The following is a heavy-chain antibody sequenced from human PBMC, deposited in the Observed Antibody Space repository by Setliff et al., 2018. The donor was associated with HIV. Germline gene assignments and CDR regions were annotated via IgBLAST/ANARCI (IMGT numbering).Heavy chain of an antibody. J-gene: IGHJ6*03. Sequence: SETLSLTCAVYGGSFSGYYWSWIRQPPGKGLEWIGEINHRGSTDYMPSLKGRVTISVDTSKNQFSLKLNSVTAADTAVYYCARQGGFSGSSYPRNYIDVWGKGTTVTVS. V-gene: IGHV4-34*01. CDR2: INHRGST. CDR3: ARQGGFSGSSYPRNYIDV. CDR1: GGSFSGYY. D-gene: IGHD6-13*01.